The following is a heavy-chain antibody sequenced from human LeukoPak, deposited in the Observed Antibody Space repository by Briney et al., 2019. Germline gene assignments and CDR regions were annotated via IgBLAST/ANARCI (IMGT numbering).Heavy chain of an antibody. Sequence: ASVKVSCKASGGTFSSYAISWVRQAPGQGLEWMGGIIAYNGNTNYAQKLQGRVTMTTDTSTSTAYMELRSLRSDDTAVYSCARDSRTYIVVVPAADWFDPWGQGTLVTVSS. V-gene: IGHV1-18*01. CDR1: GGTFSSYA. J-gene: IGHJ5*02. CDR3: ARDSRTYIVVVPAADWFDP. CDR2: IIAYNGNT. D-gene: IGHD2-2*01.